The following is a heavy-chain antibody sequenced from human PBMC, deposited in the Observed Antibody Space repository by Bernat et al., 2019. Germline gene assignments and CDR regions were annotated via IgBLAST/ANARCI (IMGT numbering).Heavy chain of an antibody. J-gene: IGHJ2*01. CDR2: IYYSGSP. D-gene: IGHD1-26*01. CDR1: VGSISSGGYY. V-gene: IGHV4-31*03. Sequence: QVQLQESGPGLVKPSQTLSLTCTVSVGSISSGGYYWSWIRQHPGKGLEWIGYIYYSGSPYYNPSLKSRVTMSVDTTRNQFSLKLSSVTAADTAVYYCARGPSGSYGIWYFDLWGRGTLVTVSS. CDR3: ARGPSGSYGIWYFDL.